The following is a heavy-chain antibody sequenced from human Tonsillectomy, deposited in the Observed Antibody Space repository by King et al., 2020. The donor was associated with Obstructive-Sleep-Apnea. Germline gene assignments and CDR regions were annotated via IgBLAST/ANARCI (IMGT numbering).Heavy chain of an antibody. Sequence: VQLQQWGAGLLKPSETLSLTCAVYGGSFSGSFWSWIRQPPGQGLEWIGEINHSGSTNYNPALKSRVTISVDTSKNQFSLKLRSVIAADTALDYRARVQCFYESSGYSNWYFDLWGRGTPVTVSA. CDR3: ARVQCFYESSGYSNWYFDL. D-gene: IGHD3-22*01. CDR2: INHSGST. J-gene: IGHJ2*01. CDR1: GGSFSGSF. V-gene: IGHV4-34*01.